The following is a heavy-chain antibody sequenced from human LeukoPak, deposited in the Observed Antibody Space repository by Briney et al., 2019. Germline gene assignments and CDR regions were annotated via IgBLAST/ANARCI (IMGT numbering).Heavy chain of an antibody. D-gene: IGHD5-18*01. V-gene: IGHV3-21*01. CDR3: ARADWDTAMIDY. Sequence: GGSLRLSCAASGFTFSSYSMNWVRQAPGKGLEWVSSISSSSYIYYADSVKGRFTISRDNAKNSLYLQMNSLRAEDTAVYYCARADWDTAMIDYWGQGTPVTVSS. CDR1: GFTFSSYS. J-gene: IGHJ4*02. CDR2: ISSSSYI.